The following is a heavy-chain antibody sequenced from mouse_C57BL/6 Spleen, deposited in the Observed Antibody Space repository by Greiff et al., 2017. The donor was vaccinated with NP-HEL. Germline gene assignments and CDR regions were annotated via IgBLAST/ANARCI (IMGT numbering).Heavy chain of an antibody. CDR3: ARFPYYGSIHGYFDG. V-gene: IGHV14-3*01. CDR2: IDPANGNT. D-gene: IGHD1-1*01. J-gene: IGHJ1*03. CDR1: GFNITNTY. Sequence: VQLQQSVAELVRPGASVKLSCTASGFNITNTYMHWVKQRPEQGLEWIGRIDPANGNTKYTPKFQGKATMTADTSSNTAYLQLSSLTSEDTASYYCARFPYYGSIHGYFDGWGTGTTVTVSS.